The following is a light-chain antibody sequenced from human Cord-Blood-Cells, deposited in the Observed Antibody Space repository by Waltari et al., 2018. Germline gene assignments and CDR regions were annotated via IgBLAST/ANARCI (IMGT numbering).Light chain of an antibody. CDR1: ALPKKY. V-gene: IGLV3-25*02. CDR3: QSADSSGTWV. CDR2: KDS. J-gene: IGLJ3*02. Sequence: SYALPQPPSVSVSPGQTPRITCSGDALPKKYAYWYQKKPGQAPELVMYKDSERHSGMPERFAGSSSGKTVTLTISGVQAEDDADYSCQSADSSGTWVFGGGTKLTVL.